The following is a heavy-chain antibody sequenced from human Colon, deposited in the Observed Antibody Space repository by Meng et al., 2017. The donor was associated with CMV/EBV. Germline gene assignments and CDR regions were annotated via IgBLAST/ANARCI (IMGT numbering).Heavy chain of an antibody. D-gene: IGHD1-14*01. V-gene: IGHV1-46*01. Sequence: ASVKVSCKASGYAFTSYDLYWVRQAPGQGLEWMGVINASGGSTMFAQKFQGRVTLTRDTSTSTVYMEVSSLRSEDTATYYCARGAVGNSRRPYYATDVWGQGTTVTVSS. CDR1: GYAFTSYD. J-gene: IGHJ6*02. CDR2: INASGGST. CDR3: ARGAVGNSRRPYYATDV.